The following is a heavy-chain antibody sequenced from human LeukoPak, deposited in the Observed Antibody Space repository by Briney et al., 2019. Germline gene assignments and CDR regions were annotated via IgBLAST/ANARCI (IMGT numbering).Heavy chain of an antibody. CDR1: GGSISSYY. J-gene: IGHJ4*02. V-gene: IGHV4-59*08. CDR3: ARSSGWRLKFDY. D-gene: IGHD6-19*01. Sequence: SETLSLTCTVSGGSISSYYWSWIRQPPGKGLEWIGYIYYSGSTNYNTSLKSRVTISVDTSKNQFSLKLSSVTAADTAVYYCARSSGWRLKFDYWGQGTLVTVSS. CDR2: IYYSGST.